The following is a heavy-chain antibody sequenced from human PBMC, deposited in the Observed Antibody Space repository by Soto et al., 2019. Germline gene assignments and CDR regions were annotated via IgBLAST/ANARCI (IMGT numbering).Heavy chain of an antibody. D-gene: IGHD3-3*01. CDR2: IYSGGST. CDR1: GFTVSSNY. Sequence: WGSLRLSCAASGFTVSSNYISWCRHSPFKWREWVSVIYSGGSTYYADSVKGRFTISRDNSKNTLYLQMNSLRAEDTAVYYCARDRGRRDYDFWSGSRLVAPVKDYYYYGMDVWGQGTTVTVSS. J-gene: IGHJ6*02. CDR3: ARDRGRRDYDFWSGSRLVAPVKDYYYYGMDV. V-gene: IGHV3-53*01.